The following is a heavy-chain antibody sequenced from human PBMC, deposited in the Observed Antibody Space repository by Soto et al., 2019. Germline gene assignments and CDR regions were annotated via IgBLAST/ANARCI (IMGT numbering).Heavy chain of an antibody. D-gene: IGHD3-16*02. CDR2: IKQDGSEK. V-gene: IGHV3-7*01. CDR3: ARGDYVWGSYRTTHFDY. CDR1: GFTFSSYW. J-gene: IGHJ4*02. Sequence: EVQLVESGGGLVQPGGSLRLSCAASGFTFSSYWMSWVRQAPGKGLEWVANIKQDGSEKYYVDSVKGRFTISRDNAKNXLYLQMNSLRAEDTAVYYCARGDYVWGSYRTTHFDYWGQGTLVTVSS.